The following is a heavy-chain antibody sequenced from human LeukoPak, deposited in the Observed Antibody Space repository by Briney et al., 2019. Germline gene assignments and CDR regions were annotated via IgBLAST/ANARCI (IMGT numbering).Heavy chain of an antibody. D-gene: IGHD6-6*01. V-gene: IGHV3-23*01. CDR1: GFTFSSYA. CDR3: AKGSSSSRPYYFDY. CDR2: ITSSGDST. J-gene: IGHJ4*02. Sequence: PGGSLRLSCAASGFTFSSYAMSWVRQAPGKGLEWVSDITSSGDSTYYADSVKGRFTISRDNSKNTLFLQMNSLRVEDTAVYYCAKGSSSSRPYYFDYWGQGTLVTVSS.